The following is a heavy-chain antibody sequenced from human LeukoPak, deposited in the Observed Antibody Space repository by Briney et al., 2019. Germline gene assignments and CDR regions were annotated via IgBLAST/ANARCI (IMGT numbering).Heavy chain of an antibody. V-gene: IGHV1-69*06. CDR2: IIPIFGTA. J-gene: IGHJ6*03. CDR1: GGTFSSYA. CDR3: ASADGTMVRGVKGYYMDV. D-gene: IGHD3-10*01. Sequence: ASVKVSCKASGGTFSSYAISWVRQAPGQGLEWMGGIIPIFGTANYAQKFQGRVTITADKSTSTAYMELSSLRAEDTAVYYCASADGTMVRGVKGYYMDVWGKGTTVTISS.